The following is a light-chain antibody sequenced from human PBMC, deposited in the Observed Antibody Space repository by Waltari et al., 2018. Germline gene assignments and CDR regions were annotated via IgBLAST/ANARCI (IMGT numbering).Light chain of an antibody. CDR1: SRDVRRYDY. CDR2: DVH. Sequence: QSALTQPASESGSPGQSLTISCTGTSRDVRRYDYVSRFQQHPGHDPKLMIYDVHNRPSVGSTRSSGSKSGNTASLTISGLQAEDEADYYCYSFTTSSTRVFGTGTKVTVL. J-gene: IGLJ1*01. V-gene: IGLV2-14*03. CDR3: YSFTTSSTRV.